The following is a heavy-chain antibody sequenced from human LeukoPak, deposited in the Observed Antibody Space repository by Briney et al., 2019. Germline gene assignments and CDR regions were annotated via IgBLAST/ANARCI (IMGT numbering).Heavy chain of an antibody. CDR3: ARDSRLAGYSSGWLGYYYYMDV. D-gene: IGHD6-19*01. CDR1: GFTFSSYW. Sequence: PGGSLRLSCAASGFTFSSYWMSWVRQAPGKGLEWVANIKQDGSEKYHVDSVKGRFTISRDNAKNSLYLQMNSLRAEDTAVYYCARDSRLAGYSSGWLGYYYYMDVWGKGTTVTVSS. J-gene: IGHJ6*03. CDR2: IKQDGSEK. V-gene: IGHV3-7*01.